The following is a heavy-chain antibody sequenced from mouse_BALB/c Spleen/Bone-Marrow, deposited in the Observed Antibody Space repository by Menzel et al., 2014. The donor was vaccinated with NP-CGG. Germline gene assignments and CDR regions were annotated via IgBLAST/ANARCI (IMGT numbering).Heavy chain of an antibody. J-gene: IGHJ2*01. Sequence: VQLQQSGPELVKPGASVKVSCKASGYAFTNYNMNWVKQSHGKSLEWIGYIDPYSGGTNYNQEFRGKATLTVDKSSSTAYMHLNSLTSEDSAVYYCSRGVLAYFDYWGQGTTLTVSP. D-gene: IGHD2-14*01. V-gene: IGHV1S135*01. CDR2: IDPYSGGT. CDR3: SRGVLAYFDY. CDR1: GYAFTNYN.